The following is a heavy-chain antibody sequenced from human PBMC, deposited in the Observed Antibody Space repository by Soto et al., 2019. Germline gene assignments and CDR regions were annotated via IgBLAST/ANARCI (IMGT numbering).Heavy chain of an antibody. CDR3: ARLGYCGGDCYSSYYYYGMDV. Sequence: SETLYLTCTVSGRCISSSSYYWGWIRQPPVQRLEWIGSIYYSGSTYYNPSLKSRVTISVDTSKNQFSLKLSSVTAADTAVYYCARLGYCGGDCYSSYYYYGMDVWGQGTTVTVS. D-gene: IGHD2-21*02. CDR1: GRCISSSSYY. J-gene: IGHJ6*02. V-gene: IGHV4-39*01. CDR2: IYYSGST.